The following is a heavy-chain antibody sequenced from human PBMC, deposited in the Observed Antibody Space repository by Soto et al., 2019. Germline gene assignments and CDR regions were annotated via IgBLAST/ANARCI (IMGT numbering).Heavy chain of an antibody. V-gene: IGHV1-3*05. J-gene: IGHJ4*02. CDR2: INAGNGNT. Sequence: QVQLVQSGAEEMKPGASVKVSCKASGYTLTRYSIHWVRQAPGQRLEWMGWINAGNGNTKFSQKLQGRVTITRDTSASTAYMELRGLRSEDTAVYYCAILGTYYFDNSDNYFDFWGQGTLVTVSS. D-gene: IGHD3-22*01. CDR1: GYTLTRYS. CDR3: AILGTYYFDNSDNYFDF.